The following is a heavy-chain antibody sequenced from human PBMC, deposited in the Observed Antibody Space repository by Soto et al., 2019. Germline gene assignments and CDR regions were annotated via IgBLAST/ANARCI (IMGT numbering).Heavy chain of an antibody. CDR3: ARTYCSGGDCYLSYFDY. V-gene: IGHV1-3*04. CDR2: INTGNGNT. J-gene: IGHJ4*02. D-gene: IGHD2-15*01. Sequence: GASVKVSCKASGYTFTTYPIHWVRQAPGQSLEWMGWINTGNGNTRYSQKFQGRVTITRDTSASTAYMELSSLRSEDTAIYYCARTYCSGGDCYLSYFDYWGQGALVTVSS. CDR1: GYTFTTYP.